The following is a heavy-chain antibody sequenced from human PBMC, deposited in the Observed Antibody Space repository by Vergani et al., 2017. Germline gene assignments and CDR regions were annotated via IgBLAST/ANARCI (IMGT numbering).Heavy chain of an antibody. CDR2: ISGSGGST. D-gene: IGHD1-14*01. CDR3: AKDRPAYNWNHPAYFDY. Sequence: EVQLLESGGGLVKPGGSLRLSCAASGFTFSSYAMSWVRQAPGKGLEWVSAISGSGGSTYYADSVKGRFTISRDKSKNTLYLQLNSLRAEDTAVYYCAKDRPAYNWNHPAYFDYWGQGTLVTVSS. V-gene: IGHV3-23*01. J-gene: IGHJ4*02. CDR1: GFTFSSYA.